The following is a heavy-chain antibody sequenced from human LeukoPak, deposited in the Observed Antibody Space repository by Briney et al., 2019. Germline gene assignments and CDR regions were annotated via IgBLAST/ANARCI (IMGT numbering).Heavy chain of an antibody. CDR3: ARDDSSLAGAFDI. D-gene: IGHD3-22*01. Sequence: GGSLRLSCAASGFTFSSYEMNWVRQAPGKGLEWVSSISSSSTYTFYADSVQGRFTISRDDAKTSLYLQMNSLRAEDTAVYYCARDDSSLAGAFDIWGQGTMVTVSS. CDR1: GFTFSSYE. J-gene: IGHJ3*02. CDR2: ISSSSTYT. V-gene: IGHV3-21*01.